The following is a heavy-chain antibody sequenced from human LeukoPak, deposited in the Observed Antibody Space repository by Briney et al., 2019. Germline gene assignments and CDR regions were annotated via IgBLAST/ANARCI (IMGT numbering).Heavy chain of an antibody. Sequence: ASVKVSCKTSGYTFPDYGLTWVRQAPGQGLEWMGWITAYTDDVNHARHFQGRITLTTDISTSTAYMELRSLSSDDTAVYYCARDDSAYYDILTGYSPLDHWGQGTLVTVSS. J-gene: IGHJ4*02. CDR3: ARDDSAYYDILTGYSPLDH. CDR1: GYTFPDYG. V-gene: IGHV1-18*01. CDR2: ITAYTDDV. D-gene: IGHD3-9*01.